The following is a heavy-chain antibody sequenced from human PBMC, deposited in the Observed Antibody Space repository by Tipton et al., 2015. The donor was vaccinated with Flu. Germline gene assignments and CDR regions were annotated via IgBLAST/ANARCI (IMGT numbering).Heavy chain of an antibody. J-gene: IGHJ4*02. CDR2: IYYSGST. CDR3: ARGNPEYYYGSGSYYGALYYFDY. CDR1: GGSISSYY. D-gene: IGHD3-10*01. V-gene: IGHV4-59*12. Sequence: TLSLTCTVSGGSISSYYWSWIRQPPGKGLEWIGYIYYSGSTNYNPSLKSRVTISVDTSKNQFSLKLSSVTAADTAVYYCARGNPEYYYGSGSYYGALYYFDYWGQGALVTVSS.